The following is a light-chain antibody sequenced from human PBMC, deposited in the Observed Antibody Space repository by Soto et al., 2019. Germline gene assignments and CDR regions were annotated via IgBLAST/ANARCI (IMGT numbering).Light chain of an antibody. V-gene: IGKV4-1*01. J-gene: IGKJ4*01. Sequence: DIVMSQSPESLAVSLGERATSKCKSSQSRFYTSNKRNYLAWYQQKPGQRPRLLISWASTRESGVPDRFSAGGSGTDFTLTITNLQADDVATYYCHQYFSAPQAFGGGTKVEI. CDR1: QSRFYTSNKRNY. CDR3: HQYFSAPQA. CDR2: WAS.